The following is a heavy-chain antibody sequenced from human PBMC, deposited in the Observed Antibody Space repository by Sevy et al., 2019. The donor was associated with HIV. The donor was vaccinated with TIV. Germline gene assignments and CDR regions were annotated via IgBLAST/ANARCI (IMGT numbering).Heavy chain of an antibody. V-gene: IGHV3-7*03. D-gene: IGHD1-26*01. CDR3: ARDKSGSYSYPNAFDI. CDR2: IMQDGSEK. J-gene: IGHJ3*02. Sequence: GGSLRLSCAASGFTFSSYWMTWVRQAPGKGLEWVANIMQDGSEKYYVDSVKGRVTISRDNAKNTLFLQMNSLRDEDTAVYYCARDKSGSYSYPNAFDIWGQGTMVTVSS. CDR1: GFTFSSYW.